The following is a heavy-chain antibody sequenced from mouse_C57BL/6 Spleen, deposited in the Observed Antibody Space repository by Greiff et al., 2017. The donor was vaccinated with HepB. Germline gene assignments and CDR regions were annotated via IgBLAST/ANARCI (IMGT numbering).Heavy chain of an antibody. CDR3: ARSYGSSLFDY. Sequence: VPLKESGAELVRPGTSVKVSCRASGYSFTNYLIEWVKQRPGQGLEWIGVINPGSGGTNYNEQFNGKATLTADKSSSTASMQLSSLTSEDSAVYYWARSYGSSLFDYWGQGTTLTVSS. D-gene: IGHD1-1*01. V-gene: IGHV1-54*01. CDR2: INPGSGGT. J-gene: IGHJ2*01. CDR1: GYSFTNYL.